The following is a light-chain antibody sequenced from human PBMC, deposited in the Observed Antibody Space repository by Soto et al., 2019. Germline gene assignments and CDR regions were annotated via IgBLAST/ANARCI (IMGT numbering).Light chain of an antibody. V-gene: IGLV4-69*01. J-gene: IGLJ1*01. CDR2: LNSDGSH. Sequence: QSVLTQSPSASASLGASVKLTCTLSSGHSSYAIAWHQQQPEKGPRYLMKLNSDGSHSKGDGIPDRFSGSSSGAERYLTISSLQSEDEADYYCQTRGTGIHYVFGTGTKVTVL. CDR1: SGHSSYA. CDR3: QTRGTGIHYV.